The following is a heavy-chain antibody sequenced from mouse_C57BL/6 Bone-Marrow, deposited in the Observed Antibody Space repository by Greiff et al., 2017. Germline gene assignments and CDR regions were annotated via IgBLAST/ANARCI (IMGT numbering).Heavy chain of an antibody. J-gene: IGHJ2*01. CDR3: TNDDWGG. CDR1: GFNITDDY. V-gene: IGHV14-4*01. Sequence: VQLQQSGAELVRPGASVKLSCTASGFNITDDYMHWVKQRPEQGLEWIGWIDPENGDTEYAPKFQGKATLTADTSSNTAYLQLSSLTSEDTAVYYCTNDDWGGWGQGTTLTVSS. CDR2: IDPENGDT. D-gene: IGHD4-1*01.